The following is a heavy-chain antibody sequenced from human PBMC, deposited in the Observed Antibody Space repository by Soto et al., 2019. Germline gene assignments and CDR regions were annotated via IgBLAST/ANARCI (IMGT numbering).Heavy chain of an antibody. V-gene: IGHV6-1*01. D-gene: IGHD3-9*01. Sequence: PSQTLSLTCVISGDSVSSNSVAWNWIRQSPSRGLEWLGRTYYRSKWYNNYAVSVKSRITINPDTSKNQFSLQMNSLRVDDTGVYYCAMNAISLDVRGQGTTVTVSS. CDR1: GDSVSSNSVA. CDR2: TYYRSKWYN. J-gene: IGHJ6*02. CDR3: AMNAISLDV.